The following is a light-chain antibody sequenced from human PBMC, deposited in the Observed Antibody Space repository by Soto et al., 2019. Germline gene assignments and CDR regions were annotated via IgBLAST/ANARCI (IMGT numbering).Light chain of an antibody. CDR2: DAS. CDR3: QQYNTYSWT. CDR1: QRLNRW. V-gene: IGKV1-5*01. J-gene: IGKJ1*01. Sequence: DIEMSQSPSSLSASVGDRVTITCRASQRLNRWLAWYQQKPGKAPKLLIYDASSLQSGVPSRFSGSGSGTEFALTISSLQPDDFATDYCQQYNTYSWTFGPGTKVEIK.